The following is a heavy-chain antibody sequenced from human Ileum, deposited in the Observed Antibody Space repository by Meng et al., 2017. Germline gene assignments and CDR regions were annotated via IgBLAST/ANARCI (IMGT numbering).Heavy chain of an antibody. J-gene: IGHJ4*02. CDR2: TYYNGSP. CDR3: ARERRHYYGSGSFDY. CDR1: GGSFSSDNYY. Sequence: QVQLQESGPGLVKPSSTLSLTCSVSGGSFSSDNYYWTWIRQTPGKGLEWIGLTYYNGSPFYNPSLRSRVTISVDTSKDQFSLKLTSVTAADTAVYYCARERRHYYGSGSFDYWGQGILVTVSS. V-gene: IGHV4-30-4*01. D-gene: IGHD3-10*01.